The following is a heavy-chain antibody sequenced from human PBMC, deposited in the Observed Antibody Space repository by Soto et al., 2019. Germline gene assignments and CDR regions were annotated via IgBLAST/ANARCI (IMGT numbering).Heavy chain of an antibody. Sequence: GGSLRLSCTASGFTFGDYAMSWFRQAPGKGLEWVGFIRSKAYGGTTEYAASVKGRFTISRDDSKSIAYLQMNSLKTEDTAVYYCTRTGYSRPIDYWGQGTLVTVSS. D-gene: IGHD6-13*01. J-gene: IGHJ4*02. CDR1: GFTFGDYA. V-gene: IGHV3-49*03. CDR2: IRSKAYGGTT. CDR3: TRTGYSRPIDY.